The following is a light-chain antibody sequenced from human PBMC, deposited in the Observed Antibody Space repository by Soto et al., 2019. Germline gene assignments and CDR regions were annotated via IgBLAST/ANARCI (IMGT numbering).Light chain of an antibody. J-gene: IGLJ1*01. CDR2: EVN. V-gene: IGLV2-8*01. CDR3: SSYSSTTLV. Sequence: QSALTQPPSASGSPGQSVTISCSGTSSDVGGFNYVSWYQQHPGRAPKVLIYEVNKRPSGVPDRFSGSKSGSTASLTVSGLQAEDEADYYCSSYSSTTLVFGTGTKLTVL. CDR1: SSDVGGFNY.